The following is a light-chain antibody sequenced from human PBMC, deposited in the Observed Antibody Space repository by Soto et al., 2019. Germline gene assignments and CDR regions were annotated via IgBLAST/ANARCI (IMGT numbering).Light chain of an antibody. CDR3: AVWDDSLDGVV. J-gene: IGLJ2*01. CDR2: SND. Sequence: QSVLTQPPSASGTPGQSVTISCSGSSSNIGDNTVNWYQQLPGTAPKLLIYSNDQRSSGVPDRFSGSKSGTSASLAIGGLQSEDEADYYCAVWDDSLDGVVFGGGPKLTVL. V-gene: IGLV1-44*01. CDR1: SSNIGDNT.